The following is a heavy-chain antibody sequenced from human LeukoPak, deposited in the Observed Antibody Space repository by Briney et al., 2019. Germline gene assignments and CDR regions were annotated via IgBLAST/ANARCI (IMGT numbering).Heavy chain of an antibody. Sequence: QPGRSLRLSCAASGFTFSSYAMHWVRQAPGKGLVWVSAISGSGVTTHYAGSVQGRFSISRDNSKNTLYLQMNSLRVEDTALYYCVKKVVVGATSPYSDFQDWGQGTLVTVSS. CDR1: GFTFSSYA. J-gene: IGHJ1*01. CDR3: VKKVVVGATSPYSDFQD. CDR2: ISGSGVTT. D-gene: IGHD1-26*01. V-gene: IGHV3-23*01.